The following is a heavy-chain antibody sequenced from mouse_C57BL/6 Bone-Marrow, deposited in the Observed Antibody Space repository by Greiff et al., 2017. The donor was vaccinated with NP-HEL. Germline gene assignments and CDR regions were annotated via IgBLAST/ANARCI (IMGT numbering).Heavy chain of an antibody. J-gene: IGHJ3*01. CDR2: ISSGGSYT. Sequence: EVKLMESGGDLVKPGGSLKLSCAASGFTFSSYGMSWVRQTPDKRLEWVATISSGGSYTYYPDSVKGRFTISRDNAKNTLYLQMSSLKSEDTAMYYCARRYYSNHFAYWGQGTLVTVSA. V-gene: IGHV5-6*02. D-gene: IGHD2-5*01. CDR3: ARRYYSNHFAY. CDR1: GFTFSSYG.